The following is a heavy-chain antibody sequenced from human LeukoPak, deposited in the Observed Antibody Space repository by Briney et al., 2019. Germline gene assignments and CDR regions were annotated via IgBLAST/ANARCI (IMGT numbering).Heavy chain of an antibody. J-gene: IGHJ3*02. D-gene: IGHD5-18*01. V-gene: IGHV1-2*02. CDR2: INPNSRGT. Sequence: ASVKVSCKASGYTFTDYYMQWVRQAPGQGLEWMGWINPNSRGTDSAQKFQGRFSMTRDTSISTAYMELSRLRSDDTAVYYCARRAREYSHDAFDIWGQGTMVTVSS. CDR3: ARRAREYSHDAFDI. CDR1: GYTFTDYY.